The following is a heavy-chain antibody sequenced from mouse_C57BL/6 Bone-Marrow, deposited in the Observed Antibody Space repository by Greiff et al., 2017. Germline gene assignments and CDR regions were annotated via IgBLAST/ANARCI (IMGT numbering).Heavy chain of an antibody. CDR2: IDPSDSYT. V-gene: IGHV1-69*01. D-gene: IGHD2-4*01. CDR3: ARIRYYDYDGYYFDY. CDR1: GYTFTSYW. Sequence: QVQLKQPGAELVMPGASVKLSCKASGYTFTSYWMHWVKQRPGQGLEWIGEIDPSDSYTNYNQKFKGKSTLTVDKSSSTAYRQLSSLTSEDSAVYYCARIRYYDYDGYYFDYWGQGTTLTVSS. J-gene: IGHJ2*01.